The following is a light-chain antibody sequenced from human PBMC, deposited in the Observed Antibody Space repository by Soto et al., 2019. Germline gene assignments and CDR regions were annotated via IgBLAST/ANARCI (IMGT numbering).Light chain of an antibody. CDR3: KQSYSTPQT. CDR2: AAS. V-gene: IGKV1-39*01. Sequence: DIQMTQSPSSLSASVGDRVTITCRASQSISSYLNWYQQKPGKAPKLLIYAASSLQSGVPSRFSGSGSGTDFTLTISSLQPEDFATYYRKQSYSTPQTFGQGTKVDIK. CDR1: QSISSY. J-gene: IGKJ1*01.